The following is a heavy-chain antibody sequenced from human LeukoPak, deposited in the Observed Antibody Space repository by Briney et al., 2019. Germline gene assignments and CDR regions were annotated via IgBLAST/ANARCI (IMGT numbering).Heavy chain of an antibody. J-gene: IGHJ4*02. CDR1: GFTFSSDA. V-gene: IGHV3-23*01. Sequence: GGSLRLSCAASGFTFSSDAMSWVRQAPGKGLEWVSAISGSGGSTYYADSVKGRFTISRDNSKNTLYLQMNSLRAEDTAVYYCARETPYSSSWTDLDYWGQGTLVTVSS. D-gene: IGHD6-13*01. CDR3: ARETPYSSSWTDLDY. CDR2: ISGSGGST.